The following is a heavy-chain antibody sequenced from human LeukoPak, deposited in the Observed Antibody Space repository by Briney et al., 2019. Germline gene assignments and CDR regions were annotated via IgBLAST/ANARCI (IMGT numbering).Heavy chain of an antibody. CDR1: GFTFSSYA. CDR2: ISSSNSYI. D-gene: IGHD3-22*01. J-gene: IGHJ4*02. CDR3: ARAQGRGADTSGYYLGSPDY. V-gene: IGHV3-21*01. Sequence: GGSLGLSCAASGFTFSSYAMSWVRQAPGKGLEWVSSISSSNSYIYYADSVKGRFTISRDNAKNSLYLQMNSLRAEDTAVYYCARAQGRGADTSGYYLGSPDYWGQGTLVTVSS.